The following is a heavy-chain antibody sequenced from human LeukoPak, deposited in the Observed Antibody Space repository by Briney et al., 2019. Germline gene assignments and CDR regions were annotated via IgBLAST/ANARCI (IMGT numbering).Heavy chain of an antibody. Sequence: PGGSLRLSCAASGFTFSDYYMSWVRRAPGKGLEWVSAISGSGGSTYYADSVKGRFTISRDNSKNTLYLQMNSLRAEDTAVYYCAKDLVRGVNLPYYFDYWGQGTLVTVSS. CDR3: AKDLVRGVNLPYYFDY. J-gene: IGHJ4*02. V-gene: IGHV3-23*01. CDR1: GFTFSDYY. CDR2: ISGSGGST. D-gene: IGHD3-10*01.